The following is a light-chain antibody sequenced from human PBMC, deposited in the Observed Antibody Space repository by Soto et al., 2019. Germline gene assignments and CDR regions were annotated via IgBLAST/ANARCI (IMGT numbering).Light chain of an antibody. CDR3: HQRSNWPPT. V-gene: IGKV3-11*01. Sequence: EIVLTQSSATLSLSPGERATLSCRASQSVSSYLAWYQQKPGQAPRLLIYDASNRATGIPARFSGSGSGTDFTLTISSLEPEDFAVYYCHQRSNWPPTFGQGERLEIK. J-gene: IGKJ5*01. CDR1: QSVSSY. CDR2: DAS.